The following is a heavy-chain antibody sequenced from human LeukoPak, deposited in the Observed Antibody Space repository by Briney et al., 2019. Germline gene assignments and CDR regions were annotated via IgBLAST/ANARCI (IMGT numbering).Heavy chain of an antibody. CDR1: GFTFSSYG. V-gene: IGHV3-30*03. Sequence: GGSLRLSCAASGFTFSSYGMHWVRQAPGKGLEWVAVISYDGSNKYYADSVKGRFTISRDNSKNTLYLQMNSLRDEDTAVYYCARDAGGYSYGWYFDYWGQGTLVTVSS. CDR3: ARDAGGYSYGWYFDY. CDR2: ISYDGSNK. D-gene: IGHD5-18*01. J-gene: IGHJ4*02.